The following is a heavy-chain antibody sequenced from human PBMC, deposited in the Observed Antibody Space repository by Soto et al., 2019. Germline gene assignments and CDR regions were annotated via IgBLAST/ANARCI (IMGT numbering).Heavy chain of an antibody. D-gene: IGHD3-3*01. CDR2: INADTGNT. V-gene: IGHV1-18*01. CDR1: GYTFTSFG. CDR3: ARGEDPGYYGWDYNFYYMDV. Sequence: GPSVKVSCKASGYTFTSFGISWVRQAPGQGLEWLGWINADTGNTNYAEKVQGRVTVTTDTSTTTAYMELRSLRSDDTAVYYCARGEDPGYYGWDYNFYYMDVWGKGTTVTVSS. J-gene: IGHJ6*03.